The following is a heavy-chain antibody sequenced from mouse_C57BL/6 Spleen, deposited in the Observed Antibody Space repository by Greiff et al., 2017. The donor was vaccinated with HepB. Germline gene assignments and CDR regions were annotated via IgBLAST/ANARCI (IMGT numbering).Heavy chain of an antibody. CDR2: ISSGGDYI. CDR1: GFTFSSYA. CDR3: TRAGRNYPYYFDY. J-gene: IGHJ2*01. D-gene: IGHD2-1*01. V-gene: IGHV5-9-1*02. Sequence: VQLKESGEGLVKPGGSLKLSCAASGFTFSSYAMSWVRQTPEKRLEWVAYISSGGDYIYYADTVKGRFTISRDNARNTLYLQMSSLKSEDTAMYYCTRAGRNYPYYFDYWGQGTTLTVSS.